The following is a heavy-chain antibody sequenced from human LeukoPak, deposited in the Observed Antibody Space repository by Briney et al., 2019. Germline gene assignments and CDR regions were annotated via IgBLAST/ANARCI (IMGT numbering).Heavy chain of an antibody. CDR2: ISAYTGHT. J-gene: IGHJ4*02. CDR3: ARGPGIDVAGVFDY. V-gene: IGHV1-18*04. Sequence: ASVKVSCKASGFGFSSYGINWVRQAPGQRLEWMGWISAYTGHTKYLQKMRGRATMTTDTSTNTAYMELRSLTSDDTAVYYCARGPGIDVAGVFDYWGQGSLVTVSS. CDR1: GFGFSSYG. D-gene: IGHD6-19*01.